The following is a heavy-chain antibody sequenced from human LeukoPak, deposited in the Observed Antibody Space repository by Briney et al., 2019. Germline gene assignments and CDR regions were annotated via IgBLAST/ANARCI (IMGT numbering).Heavy chain of an antibody. J-gene: IGHJ4*02. Sequence: ASVKVSCKVSGYTFTSYGITWVRQAPGQGLEWMGWVSAYADDTNYVQKFQGRVTMTTDTSTSTAYMELRSLRSDDTAVYYCARDCIGCHGFDYWGQGTLVTVSS. CDR2: VSAYADDT. D-gene: IGHD2-15*01. V-gene: IGHV1-18*01. CDR3: ARDCIGCHGFDY. CDR1: GYTFTSYG.